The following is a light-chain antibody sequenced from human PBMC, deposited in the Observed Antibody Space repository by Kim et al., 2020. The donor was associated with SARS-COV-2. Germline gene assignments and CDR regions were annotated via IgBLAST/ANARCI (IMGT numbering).Light chain of an antibody. V-gene: IGKV6D-21*02. J-gene: IGKJ1*01. CDR3: HQSNTLPRT. Sequence: VTPKEKFTITCRASQSIGDSIHWYQQKPDQSPKLLIKYASQSVSGVPSRFSGSGSGTDFTLTIKGLEAEDAAAYYCHQSNTLPRTFGQGTKVDIK. CDR1: QSIGDS. CDR2: YAS.